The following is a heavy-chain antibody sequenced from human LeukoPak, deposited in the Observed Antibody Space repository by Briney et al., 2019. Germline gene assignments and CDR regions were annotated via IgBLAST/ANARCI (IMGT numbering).Heavy chain of an antibody. D-gene: IGHD3-22*01. V-gene: IGHV3-30*03. CDR3: ARSYVRGYYSGGHYYYYGMDV. CDR1: GFTFSSYY. Sequence: GRSLRLSCAASGFTFSSYYMHWVRQAPGKCLEWVAVVHNDGDTKYFGDSVKGRFTISRDNSKNTLYLQMNSLRAEDTAVYYCARSYVRGYYSGGHYYYYGMDVRGQGTTVTVSS. J-gene: IGHJ6*02. CDR2: VHNDGDTK.